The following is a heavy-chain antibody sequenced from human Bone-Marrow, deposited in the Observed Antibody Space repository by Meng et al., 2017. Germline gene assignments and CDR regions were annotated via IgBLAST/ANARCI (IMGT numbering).Heavy chain of an antibody. Sequence: GESLKISCAASGFTFSNAWMTWVRQAPGKGLEWVGRIKSKTDGGTTDYAAPVKGRFTISRDDSKNTLYLQMNSLRAEDTAVYYCAKLGSKGATTIDYYYGMDVWGHGTTVTVSS. J-gene: IGHJ6*02. D-gene: IGHD1-26*01. CDR3: AKLGSKGATTIDYYYGMDV. CDR1: GFTFSNAW. V-gene: IGHV3-15*01. CDR2: IKSKTDGGTT.